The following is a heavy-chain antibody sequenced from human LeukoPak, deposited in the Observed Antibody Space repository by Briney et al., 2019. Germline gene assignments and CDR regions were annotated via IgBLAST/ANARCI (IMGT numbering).Heavy chain of an antibody. CDR1: GGSISSDSYY. J-gene: IGHJ6*02. V-gene: IGHV4-61*02. Sequence: PSQTLSLTCTVSGGSISSDSYYWRWIRQPAGKGLEWIGRIYTSGSTNYNPSLKSRVTISVDTSKNQFSLKLSCVTAADTAVYYCARGPLVLGDYYYGMDVWGQGTTVTVSS. CDR2: IYTSGST. D-gene: IGHD6-6*01. CDR3: ARGPLVLGDYYYGMDV.